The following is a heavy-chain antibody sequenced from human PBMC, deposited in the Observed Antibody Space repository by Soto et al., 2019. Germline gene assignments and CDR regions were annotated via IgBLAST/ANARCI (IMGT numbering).Heavy chain of an antibody. CDR1: GASISSGGYY. Sequence: SETLSLTCTVSGASISSGGYYWGWIRQHPGKGLEWIGYIYYSGSTYYNPSLKSRVAMSVDTSKNQFSLKLSSVTAADTAVYCCEKIRNPHSYSITQWFDSWGQGTRVTVSS. J-gene: IGHJ5*01. CDR2: IYYSGST. D-gene: IGHD3-3*02. CDR3: EKIRNPHSYSITQWFDS. V-gene: IGHV4-31*03.